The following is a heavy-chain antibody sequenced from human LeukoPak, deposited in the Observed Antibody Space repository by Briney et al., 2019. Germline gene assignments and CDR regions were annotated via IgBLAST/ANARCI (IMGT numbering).Heavy chain of an antibody. CDR1: GGSISSGGYY. Sequence: SETLSLTCTVSGGSISSGGYYWSWIRQPPGQGLECNGYIYHSGSTYYNPSLKSRVTISVDRSKNQFSLKLSSVTAADTAVYYCARGEGSSSSFDLWGRGTLVTVSS. CDR2: IYHSGST. J-gene: IGHJ2*01. D-gene: IGHD6-13*01. V-gene: IGHV4-30-2*01. CDR3: ARGEGSSSSFDL.